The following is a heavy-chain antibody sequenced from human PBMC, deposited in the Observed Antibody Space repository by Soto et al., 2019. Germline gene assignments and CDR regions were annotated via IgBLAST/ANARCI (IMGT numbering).Heavy chain of an antibody. V-gene: IGHV1-3*01. D-gene: IGHD1-1*01. CDR1: GYTFTSYA. Sequence: QVQLVQSGAEVKKPGASVKVSCKASGYTFTSYAMHWVRQAPGQRLEWMGWINAGNGNTKYSQQFQGRVTITRDTSASPAYMELSSLRSEDTAVYYWVRSATDNCDDAVYYWCQGTLVTVSA. CDR2: INAGNGNT. CDR3: VRSATDNCDDAVYY. J-gene: IGHJ4*02.